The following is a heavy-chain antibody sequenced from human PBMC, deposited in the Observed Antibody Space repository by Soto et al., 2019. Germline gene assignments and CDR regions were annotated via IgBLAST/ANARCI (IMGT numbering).Heavy chain of an antibody. J-gene: IGHJ4*02. D-gene: IGHD6-19*01. CDR2: TNAGNGNT. CDR1: GYTFTSYA. CDR3: AIIAVAGTTYYFDY. V-gene: IGHV1-3*05. Sequence: QVQLVQSGAEEKKPGASVKVSCKASGYTFTSYAMHWVRQAPGQRLAWMGWTNAGNGNTKYSQKFQGRVTITRDTSASTAYMELSSLRSEDTDVYYCAIIAVAGTTYYFDYWGQGTLVTVSS.